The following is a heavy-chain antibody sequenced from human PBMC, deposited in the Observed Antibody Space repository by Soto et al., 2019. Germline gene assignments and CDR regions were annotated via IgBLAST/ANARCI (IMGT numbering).Heavy chain of an antibody. CDR2: INPNSGGT. CDR3: ARGWGSIAVAGTIDY. Sequence: ASVKVSCKASGYTFTVYYMHWVRQAPGQGLEWMGWINPNSGGTNYAQKFQGWVTMTRDTSISTAYMELSRLRSDDTAVYYCARGWGSIAVAGTIDYWGQGTLVTVSS. CDR1: GYTFTVYY. V-gene: IGHV1-2*04. J-gene: IGHJ4*02. D-gene: IGHD6-19*01.